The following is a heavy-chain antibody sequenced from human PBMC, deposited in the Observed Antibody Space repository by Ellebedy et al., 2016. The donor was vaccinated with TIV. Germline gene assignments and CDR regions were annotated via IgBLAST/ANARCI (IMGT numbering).Heavy chain of an antibody. CDR2: INQDGSDT. CDR1: RFSFSSYW. Sequence: GGSLRLSCAASRFSFSSYWMSWVRQAPGKGLEWVANINQDGSDTYYVDSVRGRFTIARDNAKNSLYLQMNSLRAEDTAVYYCATDGSYGDYLSPTHAFVIWGQGTMVTVSS. D-gene: IGHD4-17*01. J-gene: IGHJ3*02. V-gene: IGHV3-7*01. CDR3: ATDGSYGDYLSPTHAFVI.